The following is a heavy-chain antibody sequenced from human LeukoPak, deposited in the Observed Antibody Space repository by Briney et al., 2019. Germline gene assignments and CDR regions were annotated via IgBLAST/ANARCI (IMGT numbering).Heavy chain of an antibody. Sequence: GGSLSLSCAASGFTVSSNYMSWVRQAPGKGLEWVSVIYSGGSTYYADSEKGRFTISRDNSKNTLYLQMNSLRAEDTAVYYCARDRVTGATNNYYYYYGMDVWGQGTTVTVSS. V-gene: IGHV3-66*01. CDR3: ARDRVTGATNNYYYYYGMDV. D-gene: IGHD1-26*01. CDR2: IYSGGST. CDR1: GFTVSSNY. J-gene: IGHJ6*02.